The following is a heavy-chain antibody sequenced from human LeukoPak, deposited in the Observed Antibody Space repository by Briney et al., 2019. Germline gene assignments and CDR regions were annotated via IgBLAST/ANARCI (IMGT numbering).Heavy chain of an antibody. CDR2: INPNSGGT. CDR1: GYTFTGYY. J-gene: IGHJ6*02. Sequence: ASVKVSCKASGYTFTGYYMHWVRQAPGQGLEWTGWINPNSGGTNYAQKFQGRVTMTRDTSISTAYMELSRLRSDDTAVYYCARVPDIVVVVAADTYYYYGMDVWGQGTTVTVSS. CDR3: ARVPDIVVVVAADTYYYYGMDV. D-gene: IGHD2-15*01. V-gene: IGHV1-2*02.